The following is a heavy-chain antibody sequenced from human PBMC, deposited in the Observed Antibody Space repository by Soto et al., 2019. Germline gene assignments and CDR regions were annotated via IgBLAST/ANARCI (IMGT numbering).Heavy chain of an antibody. J-gene: IGHJ5*02. CDR3: AKAFGADSGWFDP. V-gene: IGHV3-30*18. D-gene: IGHD3-3*01. Sequence: SGGSLRLSCAASGFTFSSYGMHWVRQAPGKGLEWVAVISYDGSNKYYADSVKGRFTISRDNSKNTLYLQMNSLRAEDTAVYYCAKAFGADSGWFDPWGQGTLVTVSS. CDR1: GFTFSSYG. CDR2: ISYDGSNK.